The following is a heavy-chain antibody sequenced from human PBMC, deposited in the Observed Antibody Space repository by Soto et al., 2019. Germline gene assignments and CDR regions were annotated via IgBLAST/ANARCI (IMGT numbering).Heavy chain of an antibody. CDR1: GYTFTSYD. CDR2: MNPNSGNT. J-gene: IGHJ6*03. V-gene: IGHV1-8*01. Sequence: GASVKVSCKASGYTFTSYDINWVRQATGQGLEWMGWMNPNSGNTGYAQKFQGRVTMTRNTSISTAYMELSSLRSEDTAVYYCARNGAAAGRSFNYYYYYYMDVWGKGTTVTSP. D-gene: IGHD6-13*01. CDR3: ARNGAAAGRSFNYYYYYYMDV.